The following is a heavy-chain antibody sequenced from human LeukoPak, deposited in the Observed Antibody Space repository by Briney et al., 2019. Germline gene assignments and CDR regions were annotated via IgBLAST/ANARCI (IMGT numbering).Heavy chain of an antibody. D-gene: IGHD6-19*01. CDR1: GFTFSSYT. CDR3: ARDRAQWLTRIFDC. CDR2: ISSSSSTI. V-gene: IGHV3-48*01. Sequence: GGSLRLSCAASGFTFSSYTMNWVRQAPGKGLEWVSYISSSSSTIYYADSVKGRFTISRDNAKNSLYLQMNSLRAEDTAVYYCARDRAQWLTRIFDCWGQGTLVTVSS. J-gene: IGHJ4*02.